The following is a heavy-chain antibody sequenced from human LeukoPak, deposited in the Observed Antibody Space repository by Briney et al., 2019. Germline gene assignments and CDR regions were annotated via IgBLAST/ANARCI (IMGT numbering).Heavy chain of an antibody. CDR3: VKDSEMATINAFDI. CDR2: IISNGGST. D-gene: IGHD5-24*01. V-gene: IGHV3-64D*06. CDR1: GFXFSDYA. Sequence: GGSLRLSCSASGFXFSDYAMHWVRQAPGKGLEYVSEIISNGGSTYYADSVKGRFTISRDNSKNTLYLQMSSLRAEDTAVYYCVKDSEMATINAFDIWGQGTMVTVSS. J-gene: IGHJ3*02.